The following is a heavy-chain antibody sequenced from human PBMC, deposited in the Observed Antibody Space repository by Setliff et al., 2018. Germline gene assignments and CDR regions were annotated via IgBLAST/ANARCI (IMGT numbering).Heavy chain of an antibody. CDR3: VRDRAAIVVGPPTAAFDI. Sequence: ASVKVSCKASGYIFTRYRITWVRQSPGQGLEWMGWISTRNDDTGYAQKLQGRVTLTTDTSTGTAYMEVRSLRSDDTAQYYCVRDRAAIVVGPPTAAFDIWGQGTMVTVSS. D-gene: IGHD2-2*01. J-gene: IGHJ3*02. V-gene: IGHV1-18*01. CDR1: GYIFTRYR. CDR2: ISTRNDDT.